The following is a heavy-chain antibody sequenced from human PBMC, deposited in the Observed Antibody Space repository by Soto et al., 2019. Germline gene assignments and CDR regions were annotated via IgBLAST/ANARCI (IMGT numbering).Heavy chain of an antibody. Sequence: ASVKGSCKASGYTFTDYYVHWVRQAPGQGLEWMGWINPNSGGTKTAQKFQGRVTVTWDPSISTAYMALSRPRSADTAVYYCARDVTRTQSFTNGVCYYHYYDMDVWGQGTMVTVSS. CDR2: INPNSGGT. CDR3: ARDVTRTQSFTNGVCYYHYYDMDV. J-gene: IGHJ6*02. V-gene: IGHV1-2*02. CDR1: GYTFTDYY. D-gene: IGHD2-8*01.